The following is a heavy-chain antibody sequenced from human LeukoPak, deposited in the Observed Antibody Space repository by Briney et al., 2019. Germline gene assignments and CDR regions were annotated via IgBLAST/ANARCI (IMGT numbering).Heavy chain of an antibody. V-gene: IGHV4-59*01. CDR3: ARDSAYYYGSGSYPDYYFDY. J-gene: IGHJ4*02. D-gene: IGHD3-10*01. CDR1: GGSISTYY. CDR2: IYYMGTT. Sequence: SETLSLTCTVSGGSISTYYWSWIRQPPGKGLEWIGYIYYMGTTNYNPSLKSRVTISVDTSKNQFSLKLSSVTAADTAVYYCARDSAYYYGSGSYPDYYFDYWGQGTLVTVSS.